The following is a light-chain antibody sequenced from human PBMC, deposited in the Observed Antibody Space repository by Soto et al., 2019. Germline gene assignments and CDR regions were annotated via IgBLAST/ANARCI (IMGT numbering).Light chain of an antibody. V-gene: IGKV3-15*01. CDR3: QHYNNWPPWT. J-gene: IGKJ1*01. CDR2: GAS. CDR1: QSVSSN. Sequence: EIVMTQSPVTLSVSPGERATLSCRASQSVSSNLAWYQQKPGQAPRLLIYGASTRATGVPARFSGSGSGTEFTLTISSLQSEDFAGYYCQHYNNWPPWTFGQGTEVEIK.